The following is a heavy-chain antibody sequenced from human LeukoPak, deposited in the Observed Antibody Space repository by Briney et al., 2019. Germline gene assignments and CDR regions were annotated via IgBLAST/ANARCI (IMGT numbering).Heavy chain of an antibody. CDR3: ARDRYNWFDP. V-gene: IGHV4-31*03. CDR2: IYYSGST. CDR1: GGSISSGGYY. J-gene: IGHJ5*02. Sequence: PSETLSLTCTVSGGSISSGGYYWGWIRQHPGKGLEWIGYIYYSGSTYYNPSLKSRVTISVDTSKNQFSLKLSSVTAADTAVYYCARDRYNWFDPWGQGTLVTVSS.